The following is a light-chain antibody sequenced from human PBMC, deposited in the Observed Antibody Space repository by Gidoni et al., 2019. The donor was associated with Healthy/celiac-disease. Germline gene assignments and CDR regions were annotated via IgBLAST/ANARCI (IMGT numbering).Light chain of an antibody. CDR1: QSLLHSNGYNY. Sequence: DRVMTQSPLSLPVTPGEPASISCRSSQSLLHSNGYNYLDWYLQKPGQSPQLLIYLGSNRASGVPDRFSGSGSGTDFTLKISRVEAEDVGVYYCMQALQTLGFGQGTKLEIK. J-gene: IGKJ2*01. V-gene: IGKV2-28*01. CDR2: LGS. CDR3: MQALQTLG.